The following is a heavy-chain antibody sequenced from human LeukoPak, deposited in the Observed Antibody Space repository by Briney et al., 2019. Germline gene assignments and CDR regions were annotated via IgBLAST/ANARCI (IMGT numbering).Heavy chain of an antibody. CDR2: IKQDGSEK. CDR3: ARDPRENWGSEYSFFEP. CDR1: GFTFSSYW. J-gene: IGHJ5*02. Sequence: GGSLRLSCAASGFTFSSYWMSWVRQAPGKGLEWVANIKQDGSEKNYVDSVKGRFTISRDNAKNSLYLQMNSLRAEDTAVYYCARDPRENWGSEYSFFEPWGQGALVTVSS. D-gene: IGHD7-27*01. V-gene: IGHV3-7*01.